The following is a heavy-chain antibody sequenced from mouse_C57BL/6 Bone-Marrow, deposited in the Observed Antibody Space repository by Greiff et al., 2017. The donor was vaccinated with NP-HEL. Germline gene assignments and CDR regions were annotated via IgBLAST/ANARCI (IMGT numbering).Heavy chain of an antibody. CDR2: INPSTGGT. V-gene: IGHV1-42*01. D-gene: IGHD1-1*01. Sequence: EVQLQQSGPELVKPGASVKISCKASGYSFTGYYMNWVKQSPEKSLEWIGEINPSTGGTTYNQKFKAKATLTVDKSSSTAYMQLKSLTSEDSAVYYWARRSTTGDWYFDVWGTGTTVTVSS. CDR1: GYSFTGYY. CDR3: ARRSTTGDWYFDV. J-gene: IGHJ1*03.